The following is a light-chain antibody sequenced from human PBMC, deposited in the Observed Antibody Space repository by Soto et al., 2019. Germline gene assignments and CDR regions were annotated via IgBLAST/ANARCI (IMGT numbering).Light chain of an antibody. J-gene: IGKJ2*01. CDR2: DAS. Sequence: EIVLTQSPATLSLSPGERATLSCRASQSVSSYLAWYQQKPGQAPRLLIYDASNRATGIPARFSGSGSGTDFTLTISSLEPEDFAVYYCQQRSSWPPYTFGQVNKLEI. V-gene: IGKV3-11*01. CDR3: QQRSSWPPYT. CDR1: QSVSSY.